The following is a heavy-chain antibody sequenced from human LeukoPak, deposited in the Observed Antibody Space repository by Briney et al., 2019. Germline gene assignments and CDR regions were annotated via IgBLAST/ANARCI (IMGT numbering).Heavy chain of an antibody. V-gene: IGHV3-74*01. Sequence: GGSLRLSCAASGFTFSSYWMHWVRQAPGKGLVWVSRINGDGSSTAYADSVKGRFTISRDNAKNTLYLQMNSLAAEDTAVYYCARGPPWYFDLWGRGTLVTVSS. CDR1: GFTFSSYW. CDR2: INGDGSST. D-gene: IGHD6-25*01. CDR3: ARGPPWYFDL. J-gene: IGHJ2*01.